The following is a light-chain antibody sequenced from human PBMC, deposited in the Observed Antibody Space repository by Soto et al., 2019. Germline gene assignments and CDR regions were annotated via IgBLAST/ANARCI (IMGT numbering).Light chain of an antibody. CDR2: GAS. Sequence: EIVMTQSPATLSVSPGERATLSCRARQSVSSNLAWYQQKPGQAPRLLIYGASTRATGIPARFSGSGSGTEFTLTLSSLQSEDFAVYYCQQYNNWPFTFGPGTKGDIK. CDR3: QQYNNWPFT. J-gene: IGKJ3*01. CDR1: QSVSSN. V-gene: IGKV3-15*01.